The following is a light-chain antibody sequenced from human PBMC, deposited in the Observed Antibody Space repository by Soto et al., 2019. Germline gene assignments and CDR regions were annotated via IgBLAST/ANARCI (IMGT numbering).Light chain of an antibody. J-gene: IGLJ2*01. CDR2: EGS. V-gene: IGLV2-23*01. CDR3: CSYAGSVV. CDR1: SSDVGSYNL. Sequence: QSALTQPASVSGSPGQSITISCTGTSSDVGSYNLVSWYQQHPGKAPKLMIHEGSKRPSGVSNRFSGSKSGNTASLTISGLQAEDEADYYCCSYAGSVVFGGGTQLTVL.